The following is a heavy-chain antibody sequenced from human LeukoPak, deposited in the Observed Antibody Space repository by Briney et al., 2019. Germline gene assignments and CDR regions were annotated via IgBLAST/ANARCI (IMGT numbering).Heavy chain of an antibody. D-gene: IGHD6-19*01. CDR1: GFTLSNYA. V-gene: IGHV3-64D*06. CDR2: ISSTGRST. CDR3: LKAPNSGWYSPWFDP. J-gene: IGHJ5*02. Sequence: GGCLRLSCSASGFTLSNYAIHWVRQPPGKGLEYDSAISSTGRSTFYAEYVKGRFTISRDNSKNMIYLQMSSLRPEDTTVYYCLKAPNSGWYSPWFDPWGQGILVTVSS.